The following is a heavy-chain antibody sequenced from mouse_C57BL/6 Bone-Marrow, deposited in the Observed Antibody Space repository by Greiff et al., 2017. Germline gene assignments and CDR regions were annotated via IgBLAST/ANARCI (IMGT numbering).Heavy chain of an antibody. Sequence: EVQLVEPGGGLVQPGGSLKLSCAASGFTFSDYGMAWVRQAPRKGPEWVAFISNLAYSIYYADSVTGRFTISRENAKNTLYLEMSSLRSEETAMYYCERHSYYAMDYWGQGTSVTVSS. J-gene: IGHJ4*01. CDR1: GFTFSDYG. V-gene: IGHV5-15*01. CDR2: ISNLAYSI. CDR3: ERHSYYAMDY.